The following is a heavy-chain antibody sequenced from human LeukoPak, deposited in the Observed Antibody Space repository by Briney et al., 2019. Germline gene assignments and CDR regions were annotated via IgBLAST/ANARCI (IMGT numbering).Heavy chain of an antibody. CDR2: ISGSSGST. Sequence: GGSLRLSCAASGFTFSSYAMSWVRQAPGKGLEWVSAISGSSGSTYYADSVKGRFTISRDNSKNTLWLEVNSLRADDTAVYYCAKAGMNYEFWSGYFIWGQGTLVTVSS. V-gene: IGHV3-23*01. CDR1: GFTFSSYA. D-gene: IGHD3-3*01. CDR3: AKAGMNYEFWSGYFI. J-gene: IGHJ4*02.